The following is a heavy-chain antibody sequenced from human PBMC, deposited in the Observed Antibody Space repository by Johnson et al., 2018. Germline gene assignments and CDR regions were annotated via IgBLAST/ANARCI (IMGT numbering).Heavy chain of an antibody. V-gene: IGHV3-74*01. J-gene: IGHJ3*02. CDR3: ASPKYYYDSSGYYYVDAFDI. D-gene: IGHD3-22*01. CDR1: GFTFSSYW. Sequence: EVQLLETGGGLVQPGGSLRLSCAASGFTFSSYWMHWVRQATGKGLVWVSRVNSDGSSTTSADSVKGRFTISRDNAKKTLYLQMNSLRAENTAVYYCASPKYYYDSSGYYYVDAFDIWGQGTMVTVSS. CDR2: VNSDGSST.